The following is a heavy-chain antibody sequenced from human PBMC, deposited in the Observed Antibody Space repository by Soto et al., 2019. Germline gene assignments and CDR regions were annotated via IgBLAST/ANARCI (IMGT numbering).Heavy chain of an antibody. Sequence: GGSLRLSCAASGFTFSSYSMNWVRQAPGKGLEWVSYISSSSSTIYYADSVKGRFTISRDNAKNSLYLQMNSLRDEDTAVYYSARCYYGSGSYYSQEDGMDVWGQGTTVTVSS. CDR1: GFTFSSYS. J-gene: IGHJ6*02. CDR3: ARCYYGSGSYYSQEDGMDV. V-gene: IGHV3-48*02. D-gene: IGHD3-10*01. CDR2: ISSSSSTI.